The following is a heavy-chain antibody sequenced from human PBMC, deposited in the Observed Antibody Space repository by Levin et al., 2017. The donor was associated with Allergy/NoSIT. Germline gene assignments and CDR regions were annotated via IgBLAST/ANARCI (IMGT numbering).Heavy chain of an antibody. D-gene: IGHD4-23*01. CDR3: ARHYGGNSFRFRAFDI. J-gene: IGHJ3*02. CDR1: GYSFTNYW. CDR2: IDPSDSYT. V-gene: IGHV5-10-1*01. Sequence: GGSLRLSCKASGYSFTNYWITWVRQMPGKGLEWMGRIDPSDSYTDYSPSFQGHVTISADKSISTAYLQWSSLKASDTAMYYCARHYGGNSFRFRAFDIWGQGTMFTVSS.